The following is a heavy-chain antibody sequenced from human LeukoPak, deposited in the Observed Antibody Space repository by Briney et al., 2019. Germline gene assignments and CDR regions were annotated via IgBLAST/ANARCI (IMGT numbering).Heavy chain of an antibody. V-gene: IGHV6-1*01. J-gene: IGHJ4*02. CDR1: GDSVSSKNGA. CDR3: ARDFGTTGWHTFDY. Sequence: SQTLSLTCVVSGDSVSSKNGAWNWIRQSPSRGLEWLGRIYYRSKWYNDYAESMEGRMTISQDTSKNQYSLHLNSVTPDDTAVYYCARDFGTTGWHTFDYWGQGTLVTVSP. D-gene: IGHD6-19*01. CDR2: IYYRSKWYN.